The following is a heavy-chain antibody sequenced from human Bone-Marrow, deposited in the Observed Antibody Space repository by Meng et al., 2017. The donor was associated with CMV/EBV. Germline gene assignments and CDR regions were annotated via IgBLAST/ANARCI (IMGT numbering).Heavy chain of an antibody. Sequence: ASVKVSCKTSGYTFTGHGINWVRQAPGQRPEWMGWISGDRDDTDYAPRFQGRFTVTKDTFTRTAYMELRSLRFDDTAVYFCVRDTSPRVTGWYPGGYWGQGTLVTVSS. CDR3: VRDTSPRVTGWYPGGY. D-gene: IGHD6-19*01. V-gene: IGHV1-18*04. J-gene: IGHJ4*02. CDR2: ISGDRDDT. CDR1: GYTFTGHG.